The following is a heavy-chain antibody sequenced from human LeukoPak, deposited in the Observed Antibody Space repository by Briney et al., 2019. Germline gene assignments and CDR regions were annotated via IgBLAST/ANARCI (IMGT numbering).Heavy chain of an antibody. J-gene: IGHJ4*01. V-gene: IGHV4-34*01. CDR3: ARRVLRYFDWLLLGSVVDY. CDR1: GGSFSGYY. Sequence: SETLSLTCAVYGGSFSGYYWSWIRQPPGKGLEWIGEVYHRGSTNYNPSLKSRVTISVDTSKNQFSLKLSSVTAADTAVYYCARRVLRYFDWLLLGSVVDYWGQGTLVTVSS. D-gene: IGHD3-9*01. CDR2: VYHRGST.